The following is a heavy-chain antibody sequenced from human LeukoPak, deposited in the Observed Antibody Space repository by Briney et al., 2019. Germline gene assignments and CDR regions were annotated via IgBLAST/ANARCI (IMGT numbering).Heavy chain of an antibody. CDR1: GYTFTSYG. J-gene: IGHJ4*02. CDR2: ISANNGDT. CDR3: ARESHETREDY. D-gene: IGHD1-1*01. Sequence: GASVKVSCKASGYTFTSYGISWVRQAPGQELEWMGWISANNGDTDYPPKLQDRVTMTTDTYTSTAYMELRSLRSDDTAMYYCARESHETREDYWGQGTLVTVSS. V-gene: IGHV1-18*01.